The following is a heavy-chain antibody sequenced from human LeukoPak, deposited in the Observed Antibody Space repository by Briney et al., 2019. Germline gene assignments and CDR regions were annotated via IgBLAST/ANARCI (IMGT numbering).Heavy chain of an antibody. V-gene: IGHV3-11*06. CDR3: ARGRFGELSVATFDI. J-gene: IGHJ3*02. CDR1: GFSVSGNY. Sequence: PGGSLRLSCAASGFSVSGNYMTWVRQPPGKGLEWVSYISSSTRYTIYADSVKGRFTISRDDAKNSLYLQMNSLRAEDTAVYYCARGRFGELSVATFDIWGQGTMVTVSS. CDR2: ISSSTRYT. D-gene: IGHD3-10*01.